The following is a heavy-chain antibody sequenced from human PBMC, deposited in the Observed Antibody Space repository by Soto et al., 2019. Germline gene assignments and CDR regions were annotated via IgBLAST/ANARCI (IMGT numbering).Heavy chain of an antibody. CDR1: GFTFSSYA. Sequence: TGGSLRLSCAASGFTFSSYAMSWVRQAPGKGLEWVSAISGSGGSTYYADSVKGRFTISRDNSKNTLYLQMNSLRAEDTAVYYCAKDGAYYYDSSGYYPDWGQGTLVTVSS. D-gene: IGHD3-22*01. CDR2: ISGSGGST. V-gene: IGHV3-23*01. CDR3: AKDGAYYYDSSGYYPD. J-gene: IGHJ4*02.